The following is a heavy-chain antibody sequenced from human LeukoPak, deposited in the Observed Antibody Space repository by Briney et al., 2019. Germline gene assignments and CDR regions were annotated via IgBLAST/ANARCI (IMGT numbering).Heavy chain of an antibody. J-gene: IGHJ2*01. Sequence: NTGGSLRLSCAASGFSLTNFDMNWIRQAPGKGLEWVSFFSVRYNVIYYADSVKGRFTISRDNAKNSLYLQMNSLRAEDTAVYYCAKSGDSSWYPQSGYFDLWGRGTLATVSS. CDR3: AKSGDSSWYPQSGYFDL. D-gene: IGHD6-13*01. CDR1: GFSLTNFD. CDR2: FSVRYNVI. V-gene: IGHV3-21*04.